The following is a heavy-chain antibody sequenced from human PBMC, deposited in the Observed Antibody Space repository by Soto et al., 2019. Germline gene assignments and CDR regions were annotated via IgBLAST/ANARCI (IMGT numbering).Heavy chain of an antibody. D-gene: IGHD6-13*01. CDR2: IYYSGST. Sequence: QLQLQESGPGLVKPSETLSLTCTVSGGSISSSSYYWGWIRQPPGKGLEWIGSIYYSGSTYYNPSLKSRLTISVDPSKNQFSLKLSSVTAADTAVYYCARRGSSSWYGYWGQGTLVTVSS. CDR1: GGSISSSSYY. CDR3: ARRGSSSWYGY. J-gene: IGHJ4*02. V-gene: IGHV4-39*01.